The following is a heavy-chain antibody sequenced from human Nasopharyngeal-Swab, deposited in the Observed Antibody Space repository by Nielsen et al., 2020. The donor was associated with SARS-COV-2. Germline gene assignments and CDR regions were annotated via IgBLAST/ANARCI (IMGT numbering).Heavy chain of an antibody. D-gene: IGHD4-17*01. CDR1: GFIFHSFA. Sequence: GESLKISCAASGFIFHSFAMHWVRQAPGKGLEWVALISFDGTNKYYAGSVRGRLTISRDTSKNTLYLQMNSLRAEDTAVYYCARFMTTVTSFDYWGQGILVTVSS. CDR2: ISFDGTNK. CDR3: ARFMTTVTSFDY. V-gene: IGHV3-30*04. J-gene: IGHJ4*02.